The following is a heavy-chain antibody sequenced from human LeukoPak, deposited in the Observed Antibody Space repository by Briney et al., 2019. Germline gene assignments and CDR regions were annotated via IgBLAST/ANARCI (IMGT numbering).Heavy chain of an antibody. CDR1: GNTFIGYW. J-gene: IGHJ4*02. Sequence: ALVKASCKASGNTFIGYWIHWVRQAPGQGLEWMGAINPRGDATIGAQKFQGRVTTTRDTSTSTVYIELSSLRSEDTAVYYCAREGQQLKHFDYWGQGTLVTVSS. CDR2: INPRGDAT. CDR3: AREGQQLKHFDY. D-gene: IGHD1-1*01. V-gene: IGHV1-46*01.